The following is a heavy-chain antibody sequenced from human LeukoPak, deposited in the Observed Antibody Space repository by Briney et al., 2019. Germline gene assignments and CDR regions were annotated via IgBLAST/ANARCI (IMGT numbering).Heavy chain of an antibody. Sequence: GGSLRLSCTASGFTFGDYAMSWVRQAPGKGLEWVGFIRSKAYGGTTEYAASVKGRFTISRDDSKSIAYLQMNSLKTEDTAVYYCTRWRWYDFWSGYWRGYMDVWGKGTTVTVSS. V-gene: IGHV3-49*04. D-gene: IGHD3-3*01. J-gene: IGHJ6*03. CDR3: TRWRWYDFWSGYWRGYMDV. CDR1: GFTFGDYA. CDR2: IRSKAYGGTT.